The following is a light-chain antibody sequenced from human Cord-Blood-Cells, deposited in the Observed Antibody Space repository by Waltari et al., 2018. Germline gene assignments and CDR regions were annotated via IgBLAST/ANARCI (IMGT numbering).Light chain of an antibody. CDR3: MQALQTPPT. CDR1: QSLLHSNGYNY. J-gene: IGKJ2*01. CDR2: LGS. V-gene: IGKV2-28*01. Sequence: DIVLPQSPLSLPVTAGEPASISCRSSQSLLHSNGYNYLDWYLQKPGQSPQLLIYLGSNRASGVPDRFSGRGSGTDLTLKISRVEAEDVGVYYCMQALQTPPTFGQGTKLEIK.